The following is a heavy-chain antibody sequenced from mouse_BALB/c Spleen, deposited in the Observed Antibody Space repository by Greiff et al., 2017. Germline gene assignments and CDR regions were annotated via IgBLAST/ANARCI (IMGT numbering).Heavy chain of an antibody. CDR3: ARSDYGNYRYFDV. Sequence: QVQLQQSGAELAKPGASVKMSCKASGYTFTSYWMHWVKQRPGQGLEWIGYINPSSGYTNYNQKFKDKATLTADKSSSTAYMQLSSLTSEDSAVYYCARSDYGNYRYFDVWGAGTTVTVSS. J-gene: IGHJ1*01. CDR2: INPSSGYT. V-gene: IGHV1-7*01. D-gene: IGHD2-1*01. CDR1: GYTFTSYW.